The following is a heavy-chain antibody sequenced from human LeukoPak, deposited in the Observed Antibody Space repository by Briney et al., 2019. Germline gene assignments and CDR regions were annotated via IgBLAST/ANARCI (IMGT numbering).Heavy chain of an antibody. CDR2: ISTYIGVT. D-gene: IGHD4-11*01. CDR3: ARDSDYSGNGNGDWFDP. J-gene: IGHJ5*02. CDR1: GFRFTSFG. Sequence: ASVKVSCKASGFRFTSFGVSWVRQAPGQGLEWMGWISTYIGVTHYAEKFEDRVTMTIDTSTTTAYMELRSLRCDDTAVYYCARDSDYSGNGNGDWFDPWGQGTVVTVSS. V-gene: IGHV1-18*04.